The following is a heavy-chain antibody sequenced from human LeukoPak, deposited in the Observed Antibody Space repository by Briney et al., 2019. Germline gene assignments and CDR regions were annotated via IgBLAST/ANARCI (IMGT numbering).Heavy chain of an antibody. CDR1: GGSISSYY. V-gene: IGHV4-59*01. Sequence: PSETLSLTCTVSGGSISSYYWSWIRQPLGKGLGWIGYIYYSGSTNYNPSLKSRVTISVDTSKNQFSLKLSSVTAADTAVYYCARRCGGDCRAAGTFDYWGQGTLVTVSS. CDR3: ARRCGGDCRAAGTFDY. J-gene: IGHJ4*02. D-gene: IGHD2-21*02. CDR2: IYYSGST.